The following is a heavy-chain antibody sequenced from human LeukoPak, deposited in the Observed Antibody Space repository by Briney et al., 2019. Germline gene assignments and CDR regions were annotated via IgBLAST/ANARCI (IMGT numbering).Heavy chain of an antibody. D-gene: IGHD1-26*01. V-gene: IGHV3-30-3*01. J-gene: IGHJ4*02. CDR1: GFTFSSYA. Sequence: GGSLRLSCAASGFTFSSYAMHWVRQAPGKGLEWVAVISYDGSNKYYADSVKGRFTISRDNSKNTLYLQMNSLRAEDTAVYHCARDPWGIGPAFDYWGQGTLVTVSS. CDR2: ISYDGSNK. CDR3: ARDPWGIGPAFDY.